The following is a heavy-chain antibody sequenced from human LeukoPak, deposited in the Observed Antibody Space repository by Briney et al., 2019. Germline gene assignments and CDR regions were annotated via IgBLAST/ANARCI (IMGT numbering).Heavy chain of an antibody. V-gene: IGHV4-39*07. J-gene: IGHJ4*02. D-gene: IGHD3-22*01. CDR1: GGSISSSSYY. Sequence: PSETLSLTCTVSGGSISSSSYYWGWIRQPPGKGLEWIGSIYYSGNTYYNPSLKSRVTISVDTSKNQFSLKLSSVTAADTAVYYCAREGNYYDSSGYYYYWGQGTLVTVSS. CDR3: AREGNYYDSSGYYYY. CDR2: IYYSGNT.